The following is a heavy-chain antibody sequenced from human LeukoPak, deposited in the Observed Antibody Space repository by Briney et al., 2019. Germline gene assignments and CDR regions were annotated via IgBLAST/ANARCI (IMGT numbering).Heavy chain of an antibody. Sequence: GSLRLSCAASGFTFSSYAMSWVRQPPGKGLEWIGEINHSGSTNYNPSLKSRVTISVDTSKNQFSLKLSSVTAADTAVYYCARLPPFAAASADYWGQGTLVTVSS. V-gene: IGHV4-34*01. CDR1: GFTFSSYA. J-gene: IGHJ4*02. CDR2: INHSGST. D-gene: IGHD2-2*01. CDR3: ARLPPFAAASADY.